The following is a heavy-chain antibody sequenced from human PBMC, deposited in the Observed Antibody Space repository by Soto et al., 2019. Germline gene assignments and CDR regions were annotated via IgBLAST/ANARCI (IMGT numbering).Heavy chain of an antibody. CDR2: ISYDGSNK. J-gene: IGHJ4*02. D-gene: IGHD4-17*01. CDR3: AKDSNWVATVTDFADY. Sequence: QVQLVESGGGVVQPGRSLRLSCAASGFTFSSYGMHWVRQAPGKGLEWVAVISYDGSNKYYADSVKGRFTISRDNSKNTLYLQMNSLRAEDTAVYYCAKDSNWVATVTDFADYWGQGTLVTVSS. V-gene: IGHV3-30*18. CDR1: GFTFSSYG.